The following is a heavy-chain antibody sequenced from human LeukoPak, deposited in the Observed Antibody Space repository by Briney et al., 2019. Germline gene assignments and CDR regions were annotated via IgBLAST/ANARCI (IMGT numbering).Heavy chain of an antibody. Sequence: PSETLSLTCTVSGGSISSSSYYWGWIRQPPGKGLEWIGSIYYSGSTYYNPSLKSRVTISVDTSKNQFSLKLSSVTAADTAVYYCAKDIAQGYTFGSIEQDYWGQGTLVTVSS. CDR1: GGSISSSSYY. D-gene: IGHD5-18*01. CDR3: AKDIAQGYTFGSIEQDY. J-gene: IGHJ4*02. V-gene: IGHV4-39*02. CDR2: IYYSGST.